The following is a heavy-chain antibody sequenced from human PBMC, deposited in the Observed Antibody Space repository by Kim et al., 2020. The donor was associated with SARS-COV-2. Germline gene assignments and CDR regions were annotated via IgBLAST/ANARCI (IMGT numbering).Heavy chain of an antibody. D-gene: IGHD2-15*01. J-gene: IGHJ6*02. Sequence: GGSLRLSCAASGFTFSSYAMHWVRQAPGKGLEWVAVISYDGSNKYYADSVKGRFTISRDNSKNTLYLQMNSLRAEDTAVYYCARDYCSGGSCYRLHYYYYYYGMDVWGQGTTVTVSS. CDR1: GFTFSSYA. CDR2: ISYDGSNK. V-gene: IGHV3-30*04. CDR3: ARDYCSGGSCYRLHYYYYYYGMDV.